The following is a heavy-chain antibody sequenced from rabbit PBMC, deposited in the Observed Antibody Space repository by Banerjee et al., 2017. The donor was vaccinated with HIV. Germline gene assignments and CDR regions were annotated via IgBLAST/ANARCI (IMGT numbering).Heavy chain of an antibody. V-gene: IGHV1S45*01. CDR1: GFSFSSYW. Sequence: QEQLEESGGDLVKPEGSLTLTCTASGFSFSSYWMWWVRQAPGKGLEWIACIYAGNSDSTYYASWAKGRFTISKTSSTTVTLQMTSLTAADTATYFCARYSGDSGWSLNLWGPGTLVTVS. CDR3: ARYSGDSGWSLNL. D-gene: IGHD7-1*01. J-gene: IGHJ4*01. CDR2: IYAGNSDST.